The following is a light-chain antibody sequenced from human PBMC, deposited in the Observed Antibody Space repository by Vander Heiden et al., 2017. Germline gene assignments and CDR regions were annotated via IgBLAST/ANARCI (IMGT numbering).Light chain of an antibody. CDR3: QTYDSNNWV. CDR1: SGSIASNY. V-gene: IGLV6-57*02. Sequence: NFKLTQPHSVSESPGKTVTISCPASSGSIASNYVQWYQQRPGSAPTTVIYEDKYRPSGVPDRFSGSIDSSSNSASLTISGLKTEDEGDYFCQTYDSNNWVFGGGTKLTVL. J-gene: IGLJ3*02. CDR2: EDK.